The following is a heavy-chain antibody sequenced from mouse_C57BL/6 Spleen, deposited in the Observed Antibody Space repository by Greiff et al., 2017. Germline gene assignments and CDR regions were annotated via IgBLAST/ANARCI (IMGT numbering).Heavy chain of an antibody. V-gene: IGHV8-12*01. Sequence: VKLMESGPGILQSSQTLSLTCSFSGFSLSTSGMGVSWIRQPSGKGLEWLAHIYWDDDKRYNPSLKSRRTISKDTSRNQVFLKITSVDTADTATYDCARRDRGWDYFDYWGQGTTLTVSS. CDR2: IYWDDDK. J-gene: IGHJ2*01. CDR3: ARRDRGWDYFDY. CDR1: GFSLSTSGMG. D-gene: IGHD2-3*01.